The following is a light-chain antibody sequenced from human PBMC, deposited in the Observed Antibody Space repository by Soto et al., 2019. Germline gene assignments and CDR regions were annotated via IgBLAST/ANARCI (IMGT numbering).Light chain of an antibody. CDR2: GAS. Sequence: EIVLTQSPGTLSLSPGTRATLSCRASQSVSSSYLAWYQQKSGQAPRLLIYGASNRATGIPDRFSGSGSGTDFTLTISRLEPEDFAVYYCQQYGRSSWTFGQGTKVEIK. J-gene: IGKJ1*01. CDR3: QQYGRSSWT. CDR1: QSVSSSY. V-gene: IGKV3-20*01.